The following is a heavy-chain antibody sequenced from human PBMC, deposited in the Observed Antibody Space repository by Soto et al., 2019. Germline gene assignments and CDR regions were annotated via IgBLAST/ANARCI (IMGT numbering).Heavy chain of an antibody. CDR2: INPNSGGT. Sequence: ASVKVSCKASGYTFTGYYMHWVRQAPGQGLEWMGWINPNSGGTNYAQKFQGWVTMTRDTSISTAYMELSRLRSDDTAVYYCAREGSYRPQDAFDIWGQGTMVTVSS. CDR3: AREGSYRPQDAFDI. D-gene: IGHD3-16*02. J-gene: IGHJ3*02. CDR1: GYTFTGYY. V-gene: IGHV1-2*04.